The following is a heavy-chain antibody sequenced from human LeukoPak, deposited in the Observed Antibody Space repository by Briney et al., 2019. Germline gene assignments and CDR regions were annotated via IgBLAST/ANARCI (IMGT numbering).Heavy chain of an antibody. CDR3: TKGPYLTTVASFFDP. J-gene: IGHJ5*02. V-gene: IGHV3-23*01. CDR2: ISGDSDYT. Sequence: GGSLRLSCAASGFTFSSYSMNWVRQAPGKGLQWVSSISGDSDYTYHADSVKGRFTISRDNSKNTMYLQMTSLRPDDTALYYCTKGPYLTTVASFFDPWGQGTLVTVSS. D-gene: IGHD4-23*01. CDR1: GFTFSSYS.